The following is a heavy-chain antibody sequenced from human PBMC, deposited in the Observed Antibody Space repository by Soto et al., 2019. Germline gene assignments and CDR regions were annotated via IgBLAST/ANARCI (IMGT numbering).Heavy chain of an antibody. D-gene: IGHD6-19*01. CDR3: ARVVVGQWLVNWFDP. V-gene: IGHV4-34*01. CDR2: INHSGST. Sequence: PSETLSLTCAVYGGSFSGYYWSWIRQPPGKGLEWIGEINHSGSTNYNPSLKSRVTISVDTSKNQFSLKLSSVTAADTAVYYCARVVVGQWLVNWFDPWGQGTLVTVSS. J-gene: IGHJ5*02. CDR1: GGSFSGYY.